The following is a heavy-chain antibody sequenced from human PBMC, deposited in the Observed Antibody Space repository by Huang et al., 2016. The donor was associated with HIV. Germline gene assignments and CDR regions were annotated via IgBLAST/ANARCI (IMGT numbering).Heavy chain of an antibody. J-gene: IGHJ6*03. V-gene: IGHV4-39*01. CDR1: GGSIRSSDYH. CDR3: ARHREGPVAYYSGWGSHLNYMDV. D-gene: IGHD3-10*01. CDR2: IYYNGIT. Sequence: QLLLQESGPGLVKPSEALALTCAVSGGSIRSSDYHWGWIRQPPGKGLEWIGSIYYNGITPYSPSPKIRFTIAVDTSKNLCFLNLTSMTAADTAVYYCARHREGPVAYYSGWGSHLNYMDVWGRGRTVVVSS.